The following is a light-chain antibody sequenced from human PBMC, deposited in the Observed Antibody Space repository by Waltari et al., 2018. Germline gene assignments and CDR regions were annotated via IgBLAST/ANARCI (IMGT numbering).Light chain of an antibody. CDR1: SPRSYY. CDR2: GTT. V-gene: IGLV3-19*01. J-gene: IGLJ2*01. CDR3: NSRDSSGNLVV. Sequence: SSELTQDPAVSVALGQTVRITCQGDSPRSYYASWYQQKPGQAPGLVIYGTTNRPSGHPDRFSGSSSGNTASVTITGAQAEDEADYYCNSRDSSGNLVVFGGGTKLTVL.